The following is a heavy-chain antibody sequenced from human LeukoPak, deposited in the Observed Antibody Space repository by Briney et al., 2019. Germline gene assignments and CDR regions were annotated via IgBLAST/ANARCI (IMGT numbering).Heavy chain of an antibody. J-gene: IGHJ4*02. CDR2: IYYSGST. D-gene: IGHD4-17*01. V-gene: IGHV4-31*03. CDR3: ASLTTVTTHFDY. Sequence: SQTLSLTCTVSGGSISSGGYYWSWIRQHPGKGLEWIGYIYYSGSTNYNPSLKSRVTISVDKSKNQFSLKLSSVTAADTAVYYCASLTTVTTHFDYWGQGTLVTVSS. CDR1: GGSISSGGYY.